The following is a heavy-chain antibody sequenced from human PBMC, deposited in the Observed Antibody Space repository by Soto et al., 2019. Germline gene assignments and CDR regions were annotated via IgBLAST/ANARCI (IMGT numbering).Heavy chain of an antibody. CDR2: IIPILGIA. J-gene: IGHJ4*02. D-gene: IGHD3-10*01. Sequence: QVQLVQSGAEVKQPGSSVKVSCKASGGTFSSYTISWVRQAPGQGLEWMGRIIPILGIANYAQKFQGRVTITADKSTSTAYMELSSLRSEDTAVYYCARVLGEYGSGSYYFDYWGQGTLVTVSS. CDR1: GGTFSSYT. V-gene: IGHV1-69*02. CDR3: ARVLGEYGSGSYYFDY.